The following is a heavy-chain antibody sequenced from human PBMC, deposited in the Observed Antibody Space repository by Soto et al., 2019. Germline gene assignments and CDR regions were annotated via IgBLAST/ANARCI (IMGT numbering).Heavy chain of an antibody. Sequence: ASVKVSCKASGYTFTSYAMNWVRQAPGQRLEWMGWINAGNGNTKYSQKFQGRVTITRDTSASTAYMELSSLRSEDTAVYYCARDSPIGSAFSGYDAIDHWGQGTLVTVSS. CDR2: INAGNGNT. D-gene: IGHD5-12*01. CDR1: GYTFTSYA. V-gene: IGHV1-3*01. J-gene: IGHJ4*02. CDR3: ARDSPIGSAFSGYDAIDH.